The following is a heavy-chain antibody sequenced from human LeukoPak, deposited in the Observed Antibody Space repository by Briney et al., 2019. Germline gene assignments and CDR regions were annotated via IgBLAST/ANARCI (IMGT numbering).Heavy chain of an antibody. CDR2: IYSSGST. V-gene: IGHV4-59*01. Sequence: PSETLSLTCTVSGGSISGFYWSWLRQPPGKGLEWLGYIYSSGSTNYNPSLKSRLTISVDTSKNQFSLNLSSLTAADTAVYYCARDEGIYYDTSGYFRYWGQGPLVTVSS. D-gene: IGHD3-22*01. CDR1: GGSISGFY. J-gene: IGHJ4*02. CDR3: ARDEGIYYDTSGYFRY.